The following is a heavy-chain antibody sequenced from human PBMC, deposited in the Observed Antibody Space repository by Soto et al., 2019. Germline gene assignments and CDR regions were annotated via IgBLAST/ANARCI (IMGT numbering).Heavy chain of an antibody. D-gene: IGHD6-13*01. V-gene: IGHV1-69*13. J-gene: IGHJ4*02. CDR3: ARPNRPIAAANLDY. CDR2: IIPIFGTA. Sequence: SVKVSCKASGGTFSSYAISWVRQAPGQGLEWMGGIIPIFGTANYAQKFQGRVTITADESTSTAYMELSSLRSEDTAVYYCARPNRPIAAANLDYWGQGTLVTVSS. CDR1: GGTFSSYA.